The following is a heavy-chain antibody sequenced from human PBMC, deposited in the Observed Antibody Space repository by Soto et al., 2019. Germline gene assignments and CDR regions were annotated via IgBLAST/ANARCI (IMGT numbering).Heavy chain of an antibody. CDR1: GGSISSSSYY. Sequence: SETLSLTCTVSGGSISSSSYYWGWIRQPPGKGLEWIGSIYYSGSTYYNPSLKSRVTISVDTSKNQFSLKLSSVTAADTAVYYCARHNLGYCSGGSCPNDAFDIWGQGTMVTVSS. CDR2: IYYSGST. D-gene: IGHD2-15*01. CDR3: ARHNLGYCSGGSCPNDAFDI. V-gene: IGHV4-39*01. J-gene: IGHJ3*02.